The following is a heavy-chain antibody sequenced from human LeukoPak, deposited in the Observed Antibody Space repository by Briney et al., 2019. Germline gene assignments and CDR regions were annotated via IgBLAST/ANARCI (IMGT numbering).Heavy chain of an antibody. V-gene: IGHV3-30*02. CDR3: AKDSGGGACAFDH. CDR2: IRNDGRDK. CDR1: GFTFSSYN. Sequence: PGGSLRLSCAASGFTFSSYNMHWVRQAPGKGLEWVAFIRNDGRDKNYADSVKGRLTISRDNSKNTLYLQMNSLRDEDTAVYYCAKDSGGGACAFDHWGQGTLVTVSS. D-gene: IGHD1-26*01. J-gene: IGHJ4*02.